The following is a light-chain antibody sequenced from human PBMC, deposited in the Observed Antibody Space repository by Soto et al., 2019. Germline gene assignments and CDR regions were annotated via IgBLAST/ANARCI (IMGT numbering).Light chain of an antibody. CDR1: KSNIGAGFD. J-gene: IGLJ1*01. Sequence: QSVLTQPPSVSRAPGQRVTISCTGSKSNIGAGFDVHWYQQFPGRAPKLLIFGNINRPSGVPDRFSGSKSGSSASLAITGLQTEDEDDYFCQSFDRSGGNFHVFGTEPKVTVL. V-gene: IGLV1-40*01. CDR3: QSFDRSGGNFHV. CDR2: GNI.